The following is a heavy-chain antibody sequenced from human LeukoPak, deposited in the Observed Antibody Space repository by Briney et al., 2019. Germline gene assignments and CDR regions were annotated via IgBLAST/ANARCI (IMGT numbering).Heavy chain of an antibody. CDR1: GGSISSYY. CDR2: IYYSGST. V-gene: IGHV4-59*01. Sequence: SETLSLTCTVSGGSISSYYWSWIRQPPGKGLEWIGYIYYSGSTNYNPSLKSRVTISVDTSKNQFSLKLSSVTAADTAVYYCARQPRQIPYNAFDIWGQGTMVTVSS. D-gene: IGHD1-14*01. CDR3: ARQPRQIPYNAFDI. J-gene: IGHJ3*02.